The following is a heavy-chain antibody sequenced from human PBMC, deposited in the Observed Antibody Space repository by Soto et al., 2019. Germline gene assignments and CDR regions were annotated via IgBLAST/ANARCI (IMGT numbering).Heavy chain of an antibody. J-gene: IGHJ4*02. V-gene: IGHV4-34*01. CDR3: ARGGHIKWLRPYYFDY. CDR1: GGSFSGYY. CDR2: INHSGST. Sequence: QVQLQQWGAGLLKPSETLSLTCAVYGGSFSGYYWSWIRQPPGKGLEWIGEINHSGSTNYNPSLKSRVTISVDTSKNQFSLKLSSVTAADTAVYYCARGGHIKWLRPYYFDYWGQGTLVTVSS. D-gene: IGHD5-12*01.